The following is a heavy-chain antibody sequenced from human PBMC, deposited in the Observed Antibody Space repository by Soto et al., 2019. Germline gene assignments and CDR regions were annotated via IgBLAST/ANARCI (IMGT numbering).Heavy chain of an antibody. Sequence: QVPLVQSGAEVKKPGASVKVSCKASGYTFTSYDINWVRQATGQGLEWMGWMNPNSGNTGYAQKFQGRVTMTRNTSISTAYMELSSLRSEDTAVYYCARGRPSYYDILTGYDPWGQGTLVTVSS. CDR1: GYTFTSYD. CDR2: MNPNSGNT. CDR3: ARGRPSYYDILTGYDP. V-gene: IGHV1-8*01. D-gene: IGHD3-9*01. J-gene: IGHJ5*02.